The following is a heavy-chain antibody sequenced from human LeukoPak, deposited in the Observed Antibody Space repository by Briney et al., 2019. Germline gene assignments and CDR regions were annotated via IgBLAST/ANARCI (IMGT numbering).Heavy chain of an antibody. CDR1: GGSISSGSYY. CDR3: ARSDYGMDV. CDR2: IYTSGST. J-gene: IGHJ6*02. Sequence: SQTLSLTCTVSGGSISSGSYYWSWIRQPAGKGLEWIGRIYTSGSTNYNPSLKSRVTISVVTSKNQFSLKLSSVTAADTAVYYCARSDYGMDVWGQGTTVTVSS. V-gene: IGHV4-61*02.